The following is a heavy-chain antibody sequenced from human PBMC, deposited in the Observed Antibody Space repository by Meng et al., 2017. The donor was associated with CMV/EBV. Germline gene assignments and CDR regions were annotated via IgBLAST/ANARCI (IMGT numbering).Heavy chain of an antibody. D-gene: IGHD3-22*01. J-gene: IGHJ5*02. CDR2: IYTSGST. CDR3: AREVVVITPYNWFDP. Sequence: QVQLQESGPGLVKPSQTLSLTCTVSGGSISSGSDYWSWIRQPAGKGLEWIGRIYTSGSTNYNPSLKSRVTISVDTSKNQFSLKLSSVTAADTAVYYCAREVVVITPYNWFDPWGQGTLVTASS. V-gene: IGHV4-61*02. CDR1: GGSISSGSDY.